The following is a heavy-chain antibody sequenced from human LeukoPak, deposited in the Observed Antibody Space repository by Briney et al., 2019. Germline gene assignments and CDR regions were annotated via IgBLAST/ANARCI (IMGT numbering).Heavy chain of an antibody. V-gene: IGHV1-18*01. CDR2: ISAYNGNT. D-gene: IGHD6-6*01. CDR1: GYTFTSYG. Sequence: ASVKVSCKASGYTFTSYGISWVRQAPGQGLAWMGWISAYNGNTNYAQKLQGRVTMTTDTSTSTAYMELRSLRSDDTAVYYRAREYSSSPDYYYYYMDVWGKGTTVTVSS. J-gene: IGHJ6*03. CDR3: AREYSSSPDYYYYYMDV.